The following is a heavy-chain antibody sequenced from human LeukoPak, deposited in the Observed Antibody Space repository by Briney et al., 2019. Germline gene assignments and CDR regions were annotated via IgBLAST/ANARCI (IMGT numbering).Heavy chain of an antibody. J-gene: IGHJ5*02. CDR3: ARDLGLTISDNWFDP. CDR1: DYSISSGYF. V-gene: IGHV4-38-2*02. CDR2: IFHTGSS. Sequence: SETLSLTCTVSDYSISSGYFWTWIRQPPGKGLEWIGSIFHTGSSYHNPSLKSPVAISVDTSKNQFSLELSSVTAADTAVYYCARDLGLTISDNWFDPWGQGTLVTVSS. D-gene: IGHD3-3*01.